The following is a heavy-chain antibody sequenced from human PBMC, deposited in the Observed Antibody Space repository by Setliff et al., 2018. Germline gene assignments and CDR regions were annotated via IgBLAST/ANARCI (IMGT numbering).Heavy chain of an antibody. Sequence: PSETLSLTCAVSSGSISYNNWWTWVRQPPGKGLEWIGEIYHTESTNYNPSLKSRVTISLDKSKNQFSLELSSVTAADTAVYYCARDDTYDFWGGHGHLDSWGQGILVTVPS. D-gene: IGHD3-3*01. CDR3: ARDDTYDFWGGHGHLDS. CDR1: SGSISYNNW. J-gene: IGHJ4*02. CDR2: IYHTEST. V-gene: IGHV4-4*02.